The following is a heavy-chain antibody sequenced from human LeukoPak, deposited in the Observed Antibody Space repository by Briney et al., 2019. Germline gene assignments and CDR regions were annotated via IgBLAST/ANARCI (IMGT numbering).Heavy chain of an antibody. CDR2: IYYTGST. J-gene: IGHJ2*01. CDR1: GGSITSSYYY. CDR3: ARGSRRFDL. V-gene: IGHV4-39*01. Sequence: SETLSLTCTVSGGSITSSYYYWGWIRQPPGKGLEWIGSIYYTGSTYYNPSLKSRVTISLDTSKNQFSLKLTSVTTADTAVYYCARGSRRFDLCGRGTLVSVSS.